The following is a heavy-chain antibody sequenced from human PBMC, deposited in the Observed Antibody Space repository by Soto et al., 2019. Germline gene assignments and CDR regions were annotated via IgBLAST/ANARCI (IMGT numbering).Heavy chain of an antibody. Sequence: ASVKVSCKASGYTFTGYYMHWVRQAPGQGLEWMGWINPNSGGTNYAQKFQGWVTMTRDTSISTAYMELSRLSSDDTAVYYCARAPPYRRSWSTLVYYYYYGMDVWGQGTTVTVSS. CDR1: GYTFTGYY. V-gene: IGHV1-2*04. D-gene: IGHD6-13*01. J-gene: IGHJ6*02. CDR2: INPNSGGT. CDR3: ARAPPYRRSWSTLVYYYYYGMDV.